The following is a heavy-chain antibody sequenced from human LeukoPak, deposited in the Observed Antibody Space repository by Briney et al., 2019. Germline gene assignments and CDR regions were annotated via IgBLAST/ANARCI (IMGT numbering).Heavy chain of an antibody. V-gene: IGHV1-69*13. J-gene: IGHJ3*02. D-gene: IGHD3-22*01. Sequence: ASVKVSCKASGGTFSSYAISWVRQAPGQGLEWMGGIIPIFGTANYAQKFQGRVTITADESTSTAYMELSSLRSEDTAVYYCARTSEAPHTYYYDSSGYYGDAFDIWGQGTMVTVPS. CDR3: ARTSEAPHTYYYDSSGYYGDAFDI. CDR2: IIPIFGTA. CDR1: GGTFSSYA.